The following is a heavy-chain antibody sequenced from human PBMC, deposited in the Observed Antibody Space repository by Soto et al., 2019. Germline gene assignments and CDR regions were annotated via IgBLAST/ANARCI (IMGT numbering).Heavy chain of an antibody. CDR3: ARGIEDWYRGRSYYGRDV. CDR2: IYYSGST. D-gene: IGHD3-9*01. CDR1: GGSVSSGSYY. Sequence: QVQLQESGPGLVKPSETLSLTCTVSGGSVSSGSYYWSWIRQPPGKGLEWIGYIYYSGSTNYNPSLMSRVSISVYTSKSRCSLKLSSGSAAGLVVYFLARGIEDWYRGRSYYGRDVCGQGTTVNVSS. J-gene: IGHJ6*02. V-gene: IGHV4-61*01.